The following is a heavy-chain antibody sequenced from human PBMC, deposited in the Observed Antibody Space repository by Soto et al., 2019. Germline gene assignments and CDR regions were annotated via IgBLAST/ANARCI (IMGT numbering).Heavy chain of an antibody. D-gene: IGHD3-10*01. J-gene: IGHJ4*02. Sequence: PSETLSLTCTVSGDSISSYYWSWIRQPPGKGLEWIGYIYYSGSTNYNPSLESRVTISVDTSKSQFSLNLSSVTAADTAVYHCARSGVDDIPSYFWFCFDYWGQGSLVTVSS. V-gene: IGHV4-59*08. CDR1: GDSISSYY. CDR3: ARSGVDDIPSYFWFCFDY. CDR2: IYYSGST.